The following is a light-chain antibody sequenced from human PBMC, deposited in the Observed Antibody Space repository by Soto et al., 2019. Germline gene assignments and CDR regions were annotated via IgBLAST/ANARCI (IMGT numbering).Light chain of an antibody. V-gene: IGKV3-20*01. Sequence: EIVLTQSPATLSFSPGERATLSCRSSQSVSNNYLAWYQQKPGQAPRLLIYGASSRATGIPDRFSGSGSGTDFTLTISRLEPEDFAVYYCQQYGSSLTTFGQGTRLEI. J-gene: IGKJ5*01. CDR2: GAS. CDR3: QQYGSSLTT. CDR1: QSVSNNY.